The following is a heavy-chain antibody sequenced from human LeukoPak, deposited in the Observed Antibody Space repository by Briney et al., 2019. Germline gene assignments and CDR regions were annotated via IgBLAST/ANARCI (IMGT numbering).Heavy chain of an antibody. CDR1: GYTFTGYY. V-gene: IGHV1-8*02. CDR3: ARRFYDNLTGHTWYDY. Sequence: ASVKLSCNASGYTFTGYYIHWVRHAPGQGLEWMGLINPNSGNTAYAQTFQGKLTMTRNTSIKTAYMELSSLRSEDTAVYYCARRFYDNLTGHTWYDYWGQGTLVTVSS. J-gene: IGHJ4*02. CDR2: INPNSGNT. D-gene: IGHD3-9*01.